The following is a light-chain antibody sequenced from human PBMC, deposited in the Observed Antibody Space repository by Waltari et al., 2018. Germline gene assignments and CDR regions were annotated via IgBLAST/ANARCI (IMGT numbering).Light chain of an antibody. V-gene: IGKV1-33*01. CDR3: QQYDHFLVT. J-gene: IGKJ5*01. Sequence: DIQMAQSPPSLSASVADTVTITCQASQDIGNSLNWYQHKPGKAPKLLIFDASNLQTGVPSRFSGSGSGTDFTFTITSLQPEDIATYYCQQYDHFLVTFGQGTRLDI. CDR1: QDIGNS. CDR2: DAS.